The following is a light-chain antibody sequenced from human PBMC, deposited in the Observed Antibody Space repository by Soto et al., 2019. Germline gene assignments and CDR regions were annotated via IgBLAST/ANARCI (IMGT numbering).Light chain of an antibody. Sequence: SVLTHPSSLSGSPGQSSTISSPITISYVVGYNYFSWYQQHPGKAPKLMIYDVSNRPSGVSNRFSGSKSGNTASLTISGLQAEDGADYYCSSYTSSSNLPYVFGTGTKVTVL. J-gene: IGLJ1*01. V-gene: IGLV2-14*01. CDR2: DVS. CDR3: SSYTSSSNLPYV. CDR1: ISYVVGYNY.